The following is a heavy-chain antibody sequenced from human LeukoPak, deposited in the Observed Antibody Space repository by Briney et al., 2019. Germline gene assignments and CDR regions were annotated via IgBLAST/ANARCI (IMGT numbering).Heavy chain of an antibody. CDR1: GFTFSRCS. J-gene: IGHJ4*02. Sequence: GGSLRLSCAASGFTFSRCSMNWVRQAPGKGLEGVSSMTSDSRFIYYADSVSGRFTISRDNAKNSPYLQMNSLRVEDTAVYYCARDLDDYVAEHFDYWGQGTLVTVSS. V-gene: IGHV3-21*01. CDR3: ARDLDDYVAEHFDY. D-gene: IGHD4/OR15-4a*01. CDR2: MTSDSRFI.